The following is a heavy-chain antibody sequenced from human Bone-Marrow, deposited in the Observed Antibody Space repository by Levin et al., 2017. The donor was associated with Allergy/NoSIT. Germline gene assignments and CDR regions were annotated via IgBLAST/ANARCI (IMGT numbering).Heavy chain of an antibody. Sequence: ASVKVSCKASGYTFIDYYIHWVRQAPGQGLEWMGWINPNSGGTNYAQKFQGRVTMTRDTSISTAYMELSRLSSDDTAVYYCARRYSGDDYFDYWGQGTLVTVSS. J-gene: IGHJ4*02. CDR1: GYTFIDYY. CDR3: ARRYSGDDYFDY. CDR2: INPNSGGT. V-gene: IGHV1-2*02. D-gene: IGHD5-12*01.